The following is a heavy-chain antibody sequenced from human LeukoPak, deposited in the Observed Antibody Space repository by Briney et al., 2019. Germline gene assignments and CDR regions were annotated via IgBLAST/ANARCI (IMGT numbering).Heavy chain of an antibody. CDR3: ARGGRVYCSSTSCYSYYYYMDV. Sequence: SQTLSLTCAVSGGSISSGGYSWSWIRQPPGKGLEWIGYIYHSGSTHYNPSLKSRVTISVDRSKNQFSLKLSSVTAADTAVYYCARGGRVYCSSTSCYSYYYYMDVWGKGTTVTVSS. V-gene: IGHV4-30-2*01. CDR2: IYHSGST. CDR1: GGSISSGGYS. D-gene: IGHD2-2*01. J-gene: IGHJ6*03.